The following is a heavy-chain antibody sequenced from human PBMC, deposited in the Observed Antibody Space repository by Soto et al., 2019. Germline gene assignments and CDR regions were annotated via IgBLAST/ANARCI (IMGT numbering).Heavy chain of an antibody. CDR2: ISSNGGST. J-gene: IGHJ4*02. CDR3: ARGFGTNYGDYEVDY. V-gene: IGHV3-64*01. D-gene: IGHD4-17*01. CDR1: GFTFSSYA. Sequence: EVQLVESGGGLVQSGGSLRLSCAASGFTFSSYAMHWVRQAPGKGLEYVSAISSNGGSTYYANSVKGRFTISRDNSKNTLYLQMGSLRAEDMAVYYCARGFGTNYGDYEVDYWGQGTLVTVSS.